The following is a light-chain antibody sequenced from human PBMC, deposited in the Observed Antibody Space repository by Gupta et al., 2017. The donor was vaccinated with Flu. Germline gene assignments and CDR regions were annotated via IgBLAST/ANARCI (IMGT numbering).Light chain of an antibody. Sequence: DIHMTQSPSSLSASVGDRVTITCRASQTMSIYLNWYRQTPGKVPELLIYGATTLQSGVPSRFSGSGSGLEFILTISNLQPEDSATYYCQQSYLFPRTFGGGTKV. CDR2: GAT. V-gene: IGKV1-39*01. CDR1: QTMSIY. J-gene: IGKJ4*01. CDR3: QQSYLFPRT.